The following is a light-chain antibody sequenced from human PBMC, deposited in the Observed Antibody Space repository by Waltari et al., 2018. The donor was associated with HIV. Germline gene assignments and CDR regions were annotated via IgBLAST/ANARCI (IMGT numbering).Light chain of an antibody. V-gene: IGLV2-8*01. Sequence: QSALTQPPSASGSPGQSVTIPCSGTISDVVGYNYVSWYQQYPGKAPKLMIYEATKRPSGVPDRFSGSKSDNTASLTVSGLQAEDEADYYCSAYAGSNNWVFGGGTKLTVL. J-gene: IGLJ3*02. CDR3: SAYAGSNNWV. CDR1: ISDVVGYNY. CDR2: EAT.